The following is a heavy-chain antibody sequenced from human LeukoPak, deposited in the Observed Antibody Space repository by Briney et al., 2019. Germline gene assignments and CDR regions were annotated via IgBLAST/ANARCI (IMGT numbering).Heavy chain of an antibody. Sequence: PSETLSLTCTVSGGSISSYYWSWIRQSAGKGLEWIGRIYTSGSTNYNPSLKSRVTMSVDTSKNQFSLKLSSVTAADTAVYYCARETRDSIGYYCDYWGQGTLVTVSS. V-gene: IGHV4-4*07. CDR3: ARETRDSIGYYCDY. CDR1: GGSISSYY. J-gene: IGHJ4*02. D-gene: IGHD3-22*01. CDR2: IYTSGST.